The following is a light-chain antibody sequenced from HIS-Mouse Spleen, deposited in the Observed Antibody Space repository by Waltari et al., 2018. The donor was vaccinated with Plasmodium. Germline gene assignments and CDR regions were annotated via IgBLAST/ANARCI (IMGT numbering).Light chain of an antibody. CDR1: HLPNKF. J-gene: IGLJ3*02. Sequence: SYDLTQPPSVSVSPGQTARITCPGHHLPNKFNYLYQQKSGQSPVLVIYEDSKRPSGIPERFSGSSSGTMATLTISGAQVEDEADYYCYSTDSSGNHRVFGGGTKLTVL. CDR2: EDS. V-gene: IGLV3-10*01. CDR3: YSTDSSGNHRV.